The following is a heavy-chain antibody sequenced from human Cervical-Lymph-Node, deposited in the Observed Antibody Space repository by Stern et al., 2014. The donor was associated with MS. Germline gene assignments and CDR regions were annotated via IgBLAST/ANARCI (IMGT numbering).Heavy chain of an antibody. D-gene: IGHD2-15*01. CDR2: LIAYNGHT. V-gene: IGHV1-18*01. CDR3: ARGLLGSENAFDI. CDR1: GYTFTSYG. Sequence: QMQMVQSGAEVKKPGASVKVSCKASGYTFTSYGISWVRQAPGQGLEWMGLLIAYNGHTHYAHNRQCRVSMTTYTSTITVYMELRSLRSDDTSVYYCARGLLGSENAFDIWGQGTMVTFSS. J-gene: IGHJ3*02.